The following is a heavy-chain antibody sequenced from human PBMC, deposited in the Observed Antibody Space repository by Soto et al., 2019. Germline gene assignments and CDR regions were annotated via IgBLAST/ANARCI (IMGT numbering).Heavy chain of an antibody. CDR2: INPNSGGT. J-gene: IGHJ5*02. V-gene: IGHV1-2*04. Sequence: ASVKVSCKASGYTFTGYYMHWVRQAPGQGLEWMGWINPNSGGTNYAQKFQGWVTMTRDASISTAYMELSRLRSDDTAVYYCAREYCSSTSCPGAFDPWGQGTLVTVSS. CDR3: AREYCSSTSCPGAFDP. D-gene: IGHD2-2*01. CDR1: GYTFTGYY.